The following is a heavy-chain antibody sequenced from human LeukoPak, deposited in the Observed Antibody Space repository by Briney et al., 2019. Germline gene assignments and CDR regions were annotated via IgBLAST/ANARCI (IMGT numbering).Heavy chain of an antibody. J-gene: IGHJ3*02. Sequence: ASVKVSCKASGYTFTSYDINWVRQATGQGLEWMGWMNPNSGNTGYAQKFQGRVTMTRDMSTSTVYMELSSLRSEDTAVYYCARDSLKMTTVTTKSAFDIWGQGTMVTVSS. D-gene: IGHD4-11*01. CDR2: MNPNSGNT. CDR3: ARDSLKMTTVTTKSAFDI. CDR1: GYTFTSYD. V-gene: IGHV1-8*01.